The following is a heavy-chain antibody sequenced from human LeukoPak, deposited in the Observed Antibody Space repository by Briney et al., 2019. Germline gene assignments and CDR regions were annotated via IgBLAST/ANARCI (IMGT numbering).Heavy chain of an antibody. J-gene: IGHJ4*02. D-gene: IGHD3-16*01. CDR1: GGTFSSYA. V-gene: IGHV1-69*05. CDR3: ARDNDSRDPPHFDY. Sequence: SVKVSCKASGGTFSSYAISWVRQAPGQGLEWMGGIIPIFGTANYAQKVQGRVTMTTDTSTSTAYMELRSLRSDDTAVYYCARDNDSRDPPHFDYWGQGTLVTVSS. CDR2: IIPIFGTA.